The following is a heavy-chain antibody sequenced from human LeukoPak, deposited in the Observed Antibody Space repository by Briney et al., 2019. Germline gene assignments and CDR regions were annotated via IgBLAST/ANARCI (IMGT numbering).Heavy chain of an antibody. J-gene: IGHJ4*02. V-gene: IGHV3-66*01. Sequence: GGSLRLSCAASGFTVSNNYMSWVRQAPAKGLDWVALIYSGGSTYYTDFVKATFTISRENAGNSLYLQMNRLRDEDTAVYYCPRDHNWGFENSGQGALVSVSS. CDR3: PRDHNWGFEN. CDR2: IYSGGST. D-gene: IGHD3-16*01. CDR1: GFTVSNNY.